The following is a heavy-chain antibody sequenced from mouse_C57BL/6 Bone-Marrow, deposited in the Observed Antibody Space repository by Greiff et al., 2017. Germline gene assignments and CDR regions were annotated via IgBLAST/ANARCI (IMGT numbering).Heavy chain of an antibody. CDR2: INPGSGGP. CDR3: ARSKNWDSWFAY. J-gene: IGHJ3*01. Sequence: VQLQESGAELVRPGTSVKVSCKASGYAFTNYLIEWVKQRPGQGLEWIGVINPGSGGPNYNEKFKGKATLTADKSSSTAYMQLSSLTSEDSAVYFCARSKNWDSWFAYWGQGTLVTVSA. CDR1: GYAFTNYL. V-gene: IGHV1-54*01. D-gene: IGHD4-1*01.